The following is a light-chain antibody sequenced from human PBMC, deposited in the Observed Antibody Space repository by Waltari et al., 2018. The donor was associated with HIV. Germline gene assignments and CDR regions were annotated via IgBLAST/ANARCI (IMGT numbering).Light chain of an antibody. CDR1: SGSVTSSYY. CDR2: NTN. CDR3: LLYMGSGVWV. Sequence: QTVVTQEPSFSVSPGGTVTLTCGLSSGSVTSSYYPSWNQQTPGQAPRTLITNTNTRPSGVPDRFSGSILGNRAALTITGAQADDESAYYCLLYMGSGVWVFGGGTKLTVL. V-gene: IGLV8-61*01. J-gene: IGLJ3*02.